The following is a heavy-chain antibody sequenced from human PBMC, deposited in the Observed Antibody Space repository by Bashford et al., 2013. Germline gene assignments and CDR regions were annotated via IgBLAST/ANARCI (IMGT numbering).Heavy chain of an antibody. D-gene: IGHD2-15*01. J-gene: IGHJ4*02. CDR2: LYSDGTT. CDR3: ARDSGGSYDFLDY. CDR1: GFAVSTNY. Sequence: GSLRLSCAASGFAVSTNYMSWVRQAPGKGLEWVSVLYSDGTTHYTDSVKGRFTISRDISKNTVYLQMNSLRDADTAVYYCARDSGGSYDFLDYWGQGTLVTVSS. V-gene: IGHV3-53*01.